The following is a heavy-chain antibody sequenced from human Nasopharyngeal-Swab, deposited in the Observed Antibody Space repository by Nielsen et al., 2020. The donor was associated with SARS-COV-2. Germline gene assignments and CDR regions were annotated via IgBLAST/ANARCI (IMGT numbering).Heavy chain of an antibody. V-gene: IGHV3-48*04. D-gene: IGHD5-12*01. J-gene: IGHJ4*02. CDR1: GFTFSPYT. Sequence: GESLKISCATSGFTFSPYTMTWVRQAPGKGLQWISYITSGNSVQYADSVRGRFTISRDNAKNSLYLQMNSLNAEDTAVYYCARERGGGYGDYWGQGTLVTVSS. CDR2: ITSGNSV. CDR3: ARERGGGYGDY.